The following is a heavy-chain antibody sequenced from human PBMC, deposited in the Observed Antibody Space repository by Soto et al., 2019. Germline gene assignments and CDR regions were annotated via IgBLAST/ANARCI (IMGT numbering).Heavy chain of an antibody. CDR1: GGSFSDYY. CDR2: INHSGST. CDR3: ARWGNNLDP. Sequence: QVQLQQWSVGLLKPSETLSLTCAVYGGSFSDYYWSWIRQPPGKGLEWIGEINHSGSTNYNPSLKSRVTISVDTSKNQFSLKLSSVTAADTAVYYCARWGNNLDPWGQGTLVTVSS. V-gene: IGHV4-34*01. D-gene: IGHD3-16*01. J-gene: IGHJ5*02.